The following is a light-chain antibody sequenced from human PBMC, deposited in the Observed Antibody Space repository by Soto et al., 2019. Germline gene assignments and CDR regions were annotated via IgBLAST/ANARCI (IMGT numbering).Light chain of an antibody. CDR3: QQSYKMPS. V-gene: IGKV1-39*01. J-gene: IGKJ5*01. Sequence: EIPPTQSPSSLAASVGDRLTLTCRASRNVSIYLNWYQHKPGKGPTLLIHATSNLQIGVPSRFSGSGSGTEFTLTISGLEPEDFGTYYCQQSYKMPSFGQGTRLEIK. CDR1: RNVSIY. CDR2: ATS.